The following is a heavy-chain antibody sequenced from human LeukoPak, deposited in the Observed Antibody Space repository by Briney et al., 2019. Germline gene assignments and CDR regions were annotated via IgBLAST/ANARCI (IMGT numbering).Heavy chain of an antibody. CDR2: ISYDGSNK. CDR3: AREKEPLRITMVRGVIYWFDP. J-gene: IGHJ5*02. V-gene: IGHV3-30*03. D-gene: IGHD3-10*01. CDR1: GFTFSSYG. Sequence: GGSLRLSCAASGFTFSSYGMHWVRQAPGKGLEWVAVISYDGSNKYYADSVKGRFTISRDNSKNTLYLQMNSLRAEDTAVYYCAREKEPLRITMVRGVIYWFDPWGQGTLVTVSS.